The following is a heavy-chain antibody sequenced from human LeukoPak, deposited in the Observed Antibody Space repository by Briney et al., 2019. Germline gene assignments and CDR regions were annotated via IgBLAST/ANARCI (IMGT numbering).Heavy chain of an antibody. D-gene: IGHD3-16*01. V-gene: IGHV3-23*01. CDR1: GFTFSSYA. Sequence: GGSLRLSCAASGFTFSSYAMSWVRQAPGKGLEWVSAISGSGGSTYYADSVKGRSTISRDNSKNTLYLQMNSLRAEDTAVYYCARDGGTDTHDWYFDLWGRGTQVTVSS. CDR2: ISGSGGST. CDR3: ARDGGTDTHDWYFDL. J-gene: IGHJ2*01.